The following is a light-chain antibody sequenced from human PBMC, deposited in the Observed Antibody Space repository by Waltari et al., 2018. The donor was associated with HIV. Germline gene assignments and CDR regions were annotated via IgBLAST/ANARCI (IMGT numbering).Light chain of an antibody. CDR2: GTT. CDR1: NSNIGANSD. CDR3: QSYDSSLSGSAG. Sequence: QSVLTQPPSVSGAPGQRVTISCTGNNSNIGANSDVHWYQQLPGTAPKLLIYGTTNRPSGVPGRFPGSKSGTSASLVITGLRAEDVADYCGQSYDSSLSGSAGVGGGTKLSV. J-gene: IGLJ2*01. V-gene: IGLV1-40*01.